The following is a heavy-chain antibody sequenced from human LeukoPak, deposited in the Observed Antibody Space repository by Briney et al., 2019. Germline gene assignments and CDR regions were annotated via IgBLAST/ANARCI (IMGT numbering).Heavy chain of an antibody. V-gene: IGHV3-7*01. CDR1: GFTFSSNW. CDR3: ARGFRPSA. J-gene: IGHJ5*02. Sequence: GGSLRLSCAASGFTFSSNWMSWVRQAPGKGLEWVANIKEDGGDKYCVDSVKGRFTISRDNAKNSLYLQMNSLRAEDTAVYYCARGFRPSAWGQGTLVTVSS. CDR2: IKEDGGDK.